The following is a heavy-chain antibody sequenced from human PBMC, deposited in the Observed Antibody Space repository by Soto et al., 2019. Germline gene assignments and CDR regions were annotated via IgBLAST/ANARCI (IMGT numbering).Heavy chain of an antibody. CDR2: ISSSSSYI. CDR1: GFTFSSYS. J-gene: IGHJ5*02. Sequence: PGGSLRLSCAASGFTFSSYSMNWVRQAPGKGLEWVSSISSSSSYIYYADSVKGRFTISRDNAKNSLYLQMNSLRAEDTAVYYCARDSITIFGVVTDWFDPWGQGTLVTVSS. CDR3: ARDSITIFGVVTDWFDP. V-gene: IGHV3-21*01. D-gene: IGHD3-3*01.